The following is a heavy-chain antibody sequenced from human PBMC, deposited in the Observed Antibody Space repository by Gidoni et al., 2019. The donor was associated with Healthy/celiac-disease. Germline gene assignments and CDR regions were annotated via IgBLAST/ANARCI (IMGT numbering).Heavy chain of an antibody. CDR3: AIYYYDSSGYDEYFQH. J-gene: IGHJ1*01. V-gene: IGHV3-53*02. D-gene: IGHD3-22*01. CDR1: GFTVSRNY. Sequence: EVQLVETGGGLIQPGGSLRLSCAASGFTVSRNYMSWVRQAPGKGREWVSVIYSGGSTYYADSVKGRFTISRDNSKNTLYLQMNSLRAEDTAVYYCAIYYYDSSGYDEYFQHWGQGTLVTVSS. CDR2: IYSGGST.